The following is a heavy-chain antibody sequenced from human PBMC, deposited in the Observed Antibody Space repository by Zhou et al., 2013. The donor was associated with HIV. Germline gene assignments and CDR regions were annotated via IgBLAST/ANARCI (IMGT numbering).Heavy chain of an antibody. CDR1: GGTFSSYA. Sequence: QVQLVQSGAEVKKPGSSVKVSCKASGGTFSSYAISWVRQAPGQGLEWMGRIIPILGIANYAQKFQGRVTITADKSTSTAYMELSSLRSEDTAVYYCARDKGLYCSSTSCWLGYWGQGTLVTVSS. D-gene: IGHD2-2*01. J-gene: IGHJ4*02. CDR3: ARDKGLYCSSTSCWLGY. V-gene: IGHV1-69*04. CDR2: IIPILGIA.